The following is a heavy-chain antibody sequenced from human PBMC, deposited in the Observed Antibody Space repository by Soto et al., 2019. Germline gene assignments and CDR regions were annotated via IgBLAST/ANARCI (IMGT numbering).Heavy chain of an antibody. CDR1: GYTFTSYG. D-gene: IGHD5-12*01. V-gene: IGHV1-18*01. CDR3: ASSVGGYSGYDRGGYFDY. Sequence: GASVKVSCKASGYTFTSYGISWVRQAPGQGLEWMGWISAYNGNTNYAQKLQGRVTMTTDTSTSTAYMELRSLRSDDTAVYYCASSVGGYSGYDRGGYFDYWGQGTLVTVSS. CDR2: ISAYNGNT. J-gene: IGHJ4*02.